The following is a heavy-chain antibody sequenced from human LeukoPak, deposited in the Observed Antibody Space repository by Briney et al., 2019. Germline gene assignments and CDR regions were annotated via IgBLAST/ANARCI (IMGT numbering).Heavy chain of an antibody. CDR2: INTDGSST. CDR1: GFTLSSYW. J-gene: IGHJ4*02. V-gene: IGHV3-74*01. Sequence: GGSLRLSCAASGFTLSSYWKHWVRQAPGKGLVWVSCINTDGSSTSYADSVKGRFTISRDNAKNSLYLQMNTLRAEDTAVYYCARDRHKYNYDSGGYPPYWGQGTLVTVSS. CDR3: ARDRHKYNYDSGGYPPY. D-gene: IGHD3-22*01.